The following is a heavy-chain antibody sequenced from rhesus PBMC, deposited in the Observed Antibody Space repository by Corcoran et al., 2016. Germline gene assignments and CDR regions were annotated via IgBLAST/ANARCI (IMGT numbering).Heavy chain of an antibody. D-gene: IGHD6-31*01. Sequence: QVQLQESGPGPVKPSETLSLTCAVSGASISSYWWSWIRPPPGKGLAWIGEIKGNSGTTNYHPTPKSRDPITKDATKTQFSRKLGSLTAADTAVYNCAGGNLDSSGAPNRFDVWGPGVLVTVSS. CDR2: IKGNSGTT. V-gene: IGHV4-80*01. CDR1: GASISSYW. J-gene: IGHJ5-1*01. CDR3: AGGNLDSSGAPNRFDV.